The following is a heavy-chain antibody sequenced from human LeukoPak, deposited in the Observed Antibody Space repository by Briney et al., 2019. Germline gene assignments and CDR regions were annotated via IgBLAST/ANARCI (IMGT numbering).Heavy chain of an antibody. Sequence: PSETLSLTCTVSGGSISSYYWSWIRQPPGKGLEWIGYIYYSGSTNYNPSLKSRVTISVDTSKNQFSLKLSSVTAADTAVYYCARDSPISGSYYGVLGYWGQGTLVTVSS. D-gene: IGHD1-26*01. V-gene: IGHV4-59*01. CDR3: ARDSPISGSYYGVLGY. CDR2: IYYSGST. CDR1: GGSISSYY. J-gene: IGHJ4*02.